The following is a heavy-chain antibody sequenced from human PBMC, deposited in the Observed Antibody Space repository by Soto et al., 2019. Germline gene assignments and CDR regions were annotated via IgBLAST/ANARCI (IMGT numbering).Heavy chain of an antibody. Sequence: ASVKVSCKPSGYTLTDHGISWVRQALGQGLKGMGWISAYNGNTNYAQKLQGRVTMTTDTSTSTAYMELRGLRSDDTAVYYCASDRMIRLRGDNRDYYWDFDLWGRGTVVTVSS. CDR2: ISAYNGNT. V-gene: IGHV1-18*04. J-gene: IGHJ2*01. CDR1: GYTLTDHG. CDR3: ASDRMIRLRGDNRDYYWDFDL. D-gene: IGHD2-21*01.